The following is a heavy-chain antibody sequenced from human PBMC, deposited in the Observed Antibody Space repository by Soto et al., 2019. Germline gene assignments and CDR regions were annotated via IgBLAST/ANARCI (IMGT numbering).Heavy chain of an antibody. D-gene: IGHD3-10*01. J-gene: IGHJ5*02. CDR3: ASHGGRYYYGSGSAFDP. V-gene: IGHV4-39*01. CDR1: GGPISSSSYY. Sequence: SETLSLTCTVSGGPISSSSYYRGWIRQPPGKGLEWIGSIYYSGSTYYNPSLKSRVTISVDTSKNQFSLKLSSVTAADTAVYYCASHGGRYYYGSGSAFDPWGQGTLVTVSS. CDR2: IYYSGST.